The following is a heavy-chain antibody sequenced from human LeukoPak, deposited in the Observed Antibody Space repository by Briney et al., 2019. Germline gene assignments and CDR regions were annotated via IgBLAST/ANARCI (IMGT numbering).Heavy chain of an antibody. J-gene: IGHJ4*02. CDR2: IYYSGST. Sequence: SETLSLTCTVSGGSISSSSYYWGWIRQPPGKGLEWIGSIYYSGSTCYNPSLKSRVTISVDTSKNQFSLKLSSVTAADTAVYYCARHKQQLIPFDYWGQGTLVTVSS. V-gene: IGHV4-39*01. D-gene: IGHD6-13*01. CDR1: GGSISSSSYY. CDR3: ARHKQQLIPFDY.